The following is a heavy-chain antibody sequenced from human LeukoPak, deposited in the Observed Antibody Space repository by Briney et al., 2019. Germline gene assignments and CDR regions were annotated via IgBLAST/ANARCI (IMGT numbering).Heavy chain of an antibody. J-gene: IGHJ4*02. CDR1: GYTLTGYY. D-gene: IGHD7-27*01. V-gene: IGHV1-2*02. CDR2: INPNSGGT. CDR3: ARELGSPGDY. Sequence: ASVKVSCKASGYTLTGYYIHWVRQAPGQGLEWMGWINPNSGGTNYAQKFQDRVTMTRDTSISTAYMELSRLRSDDTAVYYCARELGSPGDYWGQGTLVTVSS.